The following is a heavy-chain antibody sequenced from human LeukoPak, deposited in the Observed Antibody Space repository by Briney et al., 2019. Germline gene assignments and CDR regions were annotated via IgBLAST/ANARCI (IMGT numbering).Heavy chain of an antibody. CDR2: IYYSGST. V-gene: IGHV4-59*01. D-gene: IGHD3-22*01. CDR3: WSPRFYYYDSSGYSDNWFDP. CDR1: GVSISSYY. J-gene: IGHJ5*02. Sequence: SETLPLTCTVSGVSISSYYWSWIRQPPGKGLEWIGYIYYSGSTNYNPSLKSRVTISVDTSKNQFSPQVSSATAAETAVYSCWSPRFYYYDSSGYSDNWFDPWGQGTLVTVSS.